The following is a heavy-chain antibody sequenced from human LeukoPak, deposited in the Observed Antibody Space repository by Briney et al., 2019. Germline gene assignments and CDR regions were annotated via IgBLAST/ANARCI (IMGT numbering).Heavy chain of an antibody. CDR3: ARVLGHFDP. Sequence: PSETLSLTCTVSGGSISSSSYYWGWIRQPPGKGLEWIGSIYYSGSSYYNPSLKSRVTISVDTSKNQFSLKLSSVTAADTAVYYCARVLGHFDPWGQGTLVTVSS. D-gene: IGHD3-16*01. CDR1: GGSISSSSYY. V-gene: IGHV4-39*07. CDR2: IYYSGSS. J-gene: IGHJ5*02.